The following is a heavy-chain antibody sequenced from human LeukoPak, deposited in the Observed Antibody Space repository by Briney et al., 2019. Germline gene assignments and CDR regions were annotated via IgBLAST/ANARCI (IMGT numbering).Heavy chain of an antibody. V-gene: IGHV3-30*02. D-gene: IGHD4-23*01. CDR1: GFTFSNYD. CDR3: AKDRGGNYNAFDI. Sequence: GGSLRLSCAASGFTFSNYDMHWVRQAPGTGLEWVTFVRYDGSNKYYTDSVKGRFTASRNNSKNTLYLQMNSLRAEDTAVYYCAKDRGGNYNAFDIWGQGTKVTVSS. CDR2: VRYDGSNK. J-gene: IGHJ3*02.